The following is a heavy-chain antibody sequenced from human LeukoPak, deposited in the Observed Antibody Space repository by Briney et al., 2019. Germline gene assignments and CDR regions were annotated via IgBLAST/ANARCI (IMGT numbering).Heavy chain of an antibody. J-gene: IGHJ4*02. CDR1: GFTFSSYG. D-gene: IGHD5-24*01. CDR3: AKAVEMATIFSGGDY. V-gene: IGHV3-23*01. Sequence: GGSLRLSCAASGFTFSSYGMSWVRQAPGKGLEWVSAISGSGGSTYYADSVKGRFTISRDNSKNTLYLQMNSLRAEDTAVYYCAKAVEMATIFSGGDYWGQGTLVTVSS. CDR2: ISGSGGST.